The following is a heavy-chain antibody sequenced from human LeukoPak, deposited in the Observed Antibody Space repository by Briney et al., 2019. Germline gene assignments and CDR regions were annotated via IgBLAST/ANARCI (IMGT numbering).Heavy chain of an antibody. J-gene: IGHJ4*02. D-gene: IGHD4-17*01. CDR1: GFTFSSYA. CDR2: ISYDGSNK. V-gene: IGHV3-30-3*01. Sequence: GRSLRLSCAASGFTFSSYAMHWVRQAPGKGLEWVAVISYDGSNKYYADSVKGRFTISRDNSKNTLNLQMNSLRAEDTAVYYCARDGSVTTLFSGYFDYWGQGTLVTVSS. CDR3: ARDGSVTTLFSGYFDY.